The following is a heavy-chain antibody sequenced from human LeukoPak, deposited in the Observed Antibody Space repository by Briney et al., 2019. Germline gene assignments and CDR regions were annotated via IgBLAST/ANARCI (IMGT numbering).Heavy chain of an antibody. Sequence: GGSLRLSCAASGFTFSSYWMSWVRQAPGKGLEWLANIKQDESEEYYVDSVKGRLTISRDNAKNSLFLQMNSLRAEDTAVYYCARAGSFSSSYGISWDYWGQGALVAVSS. CDR1: GFTFSSYW. CDR3: ARAGSFSSSYGISWDY. D-gene: IGHD2-15*01. CDR2: IKQDESEE. J-gene: IGHJ4*02. V-gene: IGHV3-7*01.